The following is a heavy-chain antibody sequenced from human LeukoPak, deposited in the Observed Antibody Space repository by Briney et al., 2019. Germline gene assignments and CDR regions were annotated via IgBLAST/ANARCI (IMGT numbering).Heavy chain of an antibody. Sequence: SQTLSLTCTVSGGSISSGGYYWSWIRQHPGKGLEWIGYIYHSGSTYYNPSLKSRVTISVDRSKNQFSLKLSSVTAADTAVYYCARWAVAGTHLDYWGQGTLVTVSS. V-gene: IGHV4-31*03. J-gene: IGHJ4*02. CDR3: ARWAVAGTHLDY. CDR2: IYHSGST. CDR1: GGSISSGGYY. D-gene: IGHD6-19*01.